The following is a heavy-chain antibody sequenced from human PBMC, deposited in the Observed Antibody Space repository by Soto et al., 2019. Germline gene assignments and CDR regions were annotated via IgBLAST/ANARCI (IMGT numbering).Heavy chain of an antibody. Sequence: GGSLRLSCAASGFTFSSYAMSWVRQAPGKGLEWVSAISGSGGSTYYADSVKGRFTISRDNSKNTLYLQMNSLRAEDTAVYYCATDIVVVVAATGAFDIWGQGILVTVSS. CDR3: ATDIVVVVAATGAFDI. CDR1: GFTFSSYA. J-gene: IGHJ4*02. V-gene: IGHV3-23*01. CDR2: ISGSGGST. D-gene: IGHD2-15*01.